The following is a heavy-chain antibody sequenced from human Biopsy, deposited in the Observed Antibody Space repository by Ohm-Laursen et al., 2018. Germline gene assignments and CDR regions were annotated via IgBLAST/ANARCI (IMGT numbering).Heavy chain of an antibody. D-gene: IGHD3-16*01. CDR1: GGSVRSLSYY. CDR2: IYYNGNT. V-gene: IGHV4-61*01. CDR3: AASPSYMIFDF. J-gene: IGHJ4*02. Sequence: SETLSLTCCVSGGSVRSLSYYWSWVRQSPGKGLDWIGHIYYNGNTKYDPSLKSRVTISLDTSKNQVSLKLNSVTAADRAVYYCAASPSYMIFDFWGQGTSVTVSS.